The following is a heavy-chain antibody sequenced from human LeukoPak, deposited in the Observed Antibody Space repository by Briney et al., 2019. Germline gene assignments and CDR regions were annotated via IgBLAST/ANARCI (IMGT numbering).Heavy chain of an antibody. D-gene: IGHD2-15*01. J-gene: IGHJ4*02. CDR1: GYTFTGYY. V-gene: IGHV1-2*02. CDR3: ATIAGYCSGGSCFGKPEYFDY. CDR2: INPNSGGT. Sequence: GASVKVSCKASGYTFTGYYMHWVRQAPGQGLEWMGWINPNSGGTNYAQKLQGRVTMTRDTSISTAYMELSRLRSDDTAVYYCATIAGYCSGGSCFGKPEYFDYWGQGTLVTVSS.